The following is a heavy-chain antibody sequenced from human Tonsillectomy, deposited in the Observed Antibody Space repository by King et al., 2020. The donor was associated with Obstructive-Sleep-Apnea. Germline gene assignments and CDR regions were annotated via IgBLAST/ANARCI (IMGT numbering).Heavy chain of an antibody. CDR2: IYSGGST. D-gene: IGHD1-7*01. Sequence: VQLVESGGGLVQPGGSLRLSCAASGFTVSSNYMSWVRQAPGKGLEWVSVIYSGGSTYYADSVKGRFTISRDNSKNTLSLQMNSLRAEDTAVYYCAREIWNCGFDCWGQGTLVTVSS. V-gene: IGHV3-66*01. CDR1: GFTVSSNY. J-gene: IGHJ4*02. CDR3: AREIWNCGFDC.